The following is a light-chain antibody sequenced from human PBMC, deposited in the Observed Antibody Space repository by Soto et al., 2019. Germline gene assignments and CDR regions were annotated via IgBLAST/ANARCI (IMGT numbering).Light chain of an antibody. CDR2: EVS. Sequence: QAVVTQPPSASGSPGQSVTISCTGTSSDVGGYNYVSWYQQHPGKAPKLMIYEVSKRPSGVPDRFSGSKSGNTASLTVSGLQAEDEADYYCSSYAGSNNHWVFGGGTKLTVL. J-gene: IGLJ3*02. CDR3: SSYAGSNNHWV. CDR1: SSDVGGYNY. V-gene: IGLV2-8*01.